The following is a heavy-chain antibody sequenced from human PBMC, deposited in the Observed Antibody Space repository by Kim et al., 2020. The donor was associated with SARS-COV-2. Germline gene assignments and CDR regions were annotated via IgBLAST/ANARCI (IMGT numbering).Heavy chain of an antibody. CDR1: GFTFSSYG. CDR3: ARDYDILTGQSPPFDY. Sequence: GGSLRLSCAASGFTFSSYGMHWVRQAPGKGLEWVAVIWYDGSNKYYADSVKGRFTISRDNSKNTLYLQMNSLRAEDTAVYYCARDYDILTGQSPPFDYWGQGTLVTVSS. CDR2: IWYDGSNK. J-gene: IGHJ4*02. V-gene: IGHV3-33*01. D-gene: IGHD3-9*01.